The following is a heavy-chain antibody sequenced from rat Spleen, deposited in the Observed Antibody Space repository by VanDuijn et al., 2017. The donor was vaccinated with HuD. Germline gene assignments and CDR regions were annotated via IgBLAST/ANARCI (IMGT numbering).Heavy chain of an antibody. J-gene: IGHJ2*01. CDR2: ISYDGSHT. D-gene: IGHD1-6*01. V-gene: IGHV5-31*01. CDR1: GFTFNNYW. CDR3: TRDRILRSTGFDY. Sequence: EVQLVESGGGLVQPGRSLKLSCVASGFTFNNYWMSWIRQAPKKGLEWVATISYDGSHTYYGDSVKGRFTISRDNAENIVYLQMNSLKCEDTATYYCTRDRILRSTGFDYWGQGVMVTVSS.